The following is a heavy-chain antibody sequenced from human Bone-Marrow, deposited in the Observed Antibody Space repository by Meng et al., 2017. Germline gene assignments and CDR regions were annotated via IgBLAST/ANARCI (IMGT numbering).Heavy chain of an antibody. CDR2: IISSGGTI. CDR1: GFTFSDYY. CDR3: ARDDYGDRYWYFDL. V-gene: IGHV3-11*01. D-gene: IGHD4-17*01. J-gene: IGHJ2*01. Sequence: VSGGGLGKPGGSLRLSWSASGFTFSDYYRDWFRQGPWKGLEWVSYIISSGGTIYYADSVKGRFTISRDNAKNSLYLQMNSLRAEDTAVYYCARDDYGDRYWYFDLWGRGTLVTVSS.